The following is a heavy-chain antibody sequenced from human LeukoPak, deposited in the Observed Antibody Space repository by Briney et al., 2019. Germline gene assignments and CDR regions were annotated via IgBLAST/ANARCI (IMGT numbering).Heavy chain of an antibody. V-gene: IGHV3-21*01. CDR3: AKAGNAYNWNPFDQ. D-gene: IGHD1-20*01. CDR1: GFTLRIYS. Sequence: GGSLRLSCAASGFTLRIYSMNWVRQAPGTGLEWVSSIGPSSGDIYYADSVKGRFTISRDNSKNTLYLQMNSLRAEDTAVYYCAKAGNAYNWNPFDQWGQGTLVTVSS. J-gene: IGHJ4*02. CDR2: IGPSSGDI.